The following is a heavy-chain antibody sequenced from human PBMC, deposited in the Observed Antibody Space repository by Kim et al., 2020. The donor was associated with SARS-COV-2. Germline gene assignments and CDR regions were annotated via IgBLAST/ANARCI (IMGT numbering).Heavy chain of an antibody. D-gene: IGHD2-15*01. V-gene: IGHV4-31*03. Sequence: SETLSHTCTVSGGSISSGGYYWSWIRQHPGKGLEWIGYIYYSGSTYYNPSLKSRVTISVDTSKNQFSLKLSSVTAADMAVYYCARVLPLSRVAASYYYYYGMDVWGQGTTVTVSS. J-gene: IGHJ6*02. CDR1: GGSISSGGYY. CDR3: ARVLPLSRVAASYYYYYGMDV. CDR2: IYYSGST.